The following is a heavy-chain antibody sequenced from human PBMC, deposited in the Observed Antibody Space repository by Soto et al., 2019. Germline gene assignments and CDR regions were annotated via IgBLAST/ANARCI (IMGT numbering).Heavy chain of an antibody. CDR2: ISWNSGSI. Sequence: GGSLRLSCAASGFTFDDYAMHWVRQAPGKGLEWVSGISWNSGSIGYADSVKGRFTISRDNAKNSLYLQMNSLRAEDTALYYCAKDLDWNPAHAFDIGGQGTMVNVS. J-gene: IGHJ3*02. CDR1: GFTFDDYA. CDR3: AKDLDWNPAHAFDI. D-gene: IGHD1-1*01. V-gene: IGHV3-9*01.